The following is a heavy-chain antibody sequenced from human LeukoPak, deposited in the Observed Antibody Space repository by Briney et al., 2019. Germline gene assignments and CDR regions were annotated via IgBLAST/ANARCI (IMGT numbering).Heavy chain of an antibody. CDR3: ARDKDYYDSSGESSAFDI. D-gene: IGHD3-22*01. Sequence: DPSETLSLTCAVYGGSFSGYYWSWIRQPPGKGLEWIGEINHSGSTNYNPSLKSRVTISVDTSKNQFSLKLSSVTAADTAVYYCARDKDYYDSSGESSAFDIWGRGTMVTVSS. CDR1: GGSFSGYY. CDR2: INHSGST. J-gene: IGHJ3*02. V-gene: IGHV4-34*01.